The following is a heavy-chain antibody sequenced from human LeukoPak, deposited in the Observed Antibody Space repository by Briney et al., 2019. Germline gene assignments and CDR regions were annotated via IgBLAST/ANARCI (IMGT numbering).Heavy chain of an antibody. CDR3: AREPLHSGAGSFPNWFDP. D-gene: IGHD3-10*01. J-gene: IGHJ5*02. CDR1: GCTFTGYY. V-gene: IGHV1-2*02. Sequence: GASVKVSCQASGCTFTGYYMHWVRQAPGRGVEWVGWSNPNGGGTNSAQTLQGRGTMTRDTSISTAYMELSRLRSDDTAVYYCAREPLHSGAGSFPNWFDPWGQGTLVTVSS. CDR2: SNPNGGGT.